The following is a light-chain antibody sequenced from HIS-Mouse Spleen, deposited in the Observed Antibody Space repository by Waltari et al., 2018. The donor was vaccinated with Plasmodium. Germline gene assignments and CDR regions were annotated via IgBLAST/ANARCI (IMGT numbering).Light chain of an antibody. V-gene: IGLV2-8*01. CDR1: RSDVGGYNS. CDR2: EVS. J-gene: IGLJ2*01. CDR3: SSYAGSNNVV. Sequence: QSALTQPPSASGSPGQSVTISCTGPRSDVGGYNSVSWYHQHPGKAPKLMIYEVSKRPSGVPDRFSGSKSGNTASLTVSGLQAEDEADYYCSSYAGSNNVVFGGGTKLTVL.